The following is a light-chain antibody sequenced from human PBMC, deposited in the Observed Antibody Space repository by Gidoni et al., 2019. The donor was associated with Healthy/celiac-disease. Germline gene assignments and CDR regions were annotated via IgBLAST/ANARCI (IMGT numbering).Light chain of an antibody. CDR2: DAS. CDR3: QQYDNHPRT. V-gene: IGKV1-33*01. Sequence: DIQMPQSPSSLSASVGDRVTITCQASQDISNYLNWYQQKPGKPPKLLIYDASNLETGVPSRFSGSGSGTDFTFTISSLQPEDIATYYCQQYDNHPRTFGQGTKVEIK. J-gene: IGKJ1*01. CDR1: QDISNY.